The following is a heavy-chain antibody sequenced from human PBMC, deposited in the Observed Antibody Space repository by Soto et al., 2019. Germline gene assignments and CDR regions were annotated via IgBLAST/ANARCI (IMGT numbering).Heavy chain of an antibody. J-gene: IGHJ5*02. V-gene: IGHV4-39*02. D-gene: IGHD2-15*01. Sequence: SETLSLTCIVSGDPIGSSSYYWAWIRQPPGNLVEWIGSIYHSGTTFYNPSLASRVSISVDTSRNQFSLRLTSVTAADTAIYYCAREGCSGGGCYHNWFDPWGQGTLVTVSS. CDR2: IYHSGTT. CDR3: AREGCSGGGCYHNWFDP. CDR1: GDPIGSSSYY.